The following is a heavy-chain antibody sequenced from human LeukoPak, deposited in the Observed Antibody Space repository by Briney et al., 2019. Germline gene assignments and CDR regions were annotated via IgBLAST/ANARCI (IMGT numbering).Heavy chain of an antibody. J-gene: IGHJ3*02. D-gene: IGHD6-19*01. V-gene: IGHV3-21*01. CDR2: ISSSSSYI. CDR1: GFTFSSYS. Sequence: GGSLRLSCAASGFTFSSYSMNWVRQAPGKGLEWVSSISSSSSYIYYADSVKGRFTISRDNAKNPPYLQMNSLRAEDTAVYYCARAVAVAFDIWGQGTMVTVSS. CDR3: ARAVAVAFDI.